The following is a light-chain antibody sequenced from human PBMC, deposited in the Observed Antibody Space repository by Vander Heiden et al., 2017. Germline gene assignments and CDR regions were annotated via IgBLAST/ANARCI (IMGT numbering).Light chain of an antibody. CDR1: SSNIGAGYD. Sequence: QSVLPQPPSVSGAPGQRVIISCTGSSSNIGAGYDVHWYQQLPGTAPKLLIYGDIIRPSGVPDRFSGSKSGTSASLAITGLQADDEADYYCQSYDSSLSGSVFGGGTKLTVL. CDR2: GDI. J-gene: IGLJ2*01. CDR3: QSYDSSLSGSV. V-gene: IGLV1-40*01.